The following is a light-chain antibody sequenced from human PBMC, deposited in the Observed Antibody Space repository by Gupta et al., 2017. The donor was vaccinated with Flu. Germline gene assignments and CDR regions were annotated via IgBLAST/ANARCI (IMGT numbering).Light chain of an antibody. J-gene: IGKJ4*01. V-gene: IGKV1-39*01. CDR2: GAS. CDR1: QSVDTY. CDR3: QQSLTNPLT. Sequence: DIQMTQSPSSLPASIGDRVVITCRASQSVDTYLNWYQGKPGKAPKLLIYGASTLQSGVPSRFSGSGSGTDFSLTINSLQPEDFATYYCQQSLTNPLTFGAGTKVEIK.